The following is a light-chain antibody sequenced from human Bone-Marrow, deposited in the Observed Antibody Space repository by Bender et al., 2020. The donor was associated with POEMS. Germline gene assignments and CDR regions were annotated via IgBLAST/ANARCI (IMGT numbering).Light chain of an antibody. V-gene: IGLV2-14*02. J-gene: IGLJ2*01. CDR1: SSDVGKYNL. CDR3: QSFDTSNYVV. CDR2: DVS. Sequence: QSALTQPASVSGSPGQSITISCTGTSSDVGKYNLVSWYQQHPGKAPKVMMSDVSKRPSGVSFRFSGSKSGNTASLTISGLQAEDEADYYCQSFDTSNYVVFGGGTKLTVL.